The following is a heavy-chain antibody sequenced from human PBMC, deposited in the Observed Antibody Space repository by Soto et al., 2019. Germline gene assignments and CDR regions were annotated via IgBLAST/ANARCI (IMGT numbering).Heavy chain of an antibody. D-gene: IGHD2-15*01. V-gene: IGHV3-15*01. CDR2: IKSKTDGGTT. CDR3: TTDLVPKYCSGGSCYSDY. J-gene: IGHJ4*02. CDR1: GFTFSNAW. Sequence: LRLSCAASGFTFSNAWMSWVRQAPGKGLEWVGRIKSKTDGGTTDYAAPVKGRFTISRDDSKNTLYLQMNSLKTEDTAVYYCTTDLVPKYCSGGSCYSDYWGQGTLVTVSS.